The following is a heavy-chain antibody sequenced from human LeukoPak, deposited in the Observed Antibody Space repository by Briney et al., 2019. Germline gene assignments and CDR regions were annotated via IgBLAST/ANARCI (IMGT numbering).Heavy chain of an antibody. J-gene: IGHJ5*02. CDR1: EDSVSSYY. CDR3: ARSRDSSGYRNNWFDP. CDR2: SYSSGST. D-gene: IGHD3-22*01. V-gene: IGHV4-59*02. Sequence: SETLSLTCTVSEDSVSSYYWSWIREPPGKGLEWIGDSYSSGSTNYNPSLKSRVTMSVDTSKNQFSLKLNSVTAADTAVYYCARSRDSSGYRNNWFDPWGQGTLVTVSS.